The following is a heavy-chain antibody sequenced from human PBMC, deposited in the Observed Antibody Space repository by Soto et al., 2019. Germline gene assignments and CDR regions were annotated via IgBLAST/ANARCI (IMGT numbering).Heavy chain of an antibody. J-gene: IGHJ4*02. CDR1: GFTFSNAW. Sequence: SGGSLRLSCAASGFTFSNAWMIWVRQAPGKGLEWVGRIKSKTDGGTTDYAAPVKGRFTISRDDSKNTLYLQMNSLKTEDTAVYYCTTDNWNTAMDIFDYWGQGTLVTVSS. CDR3: TTDNWNTAMDIFDY. V-gene: IGHV3-15*01. CDR2: IKSKTDGGTT. D-gene: IGHD5-18*01.